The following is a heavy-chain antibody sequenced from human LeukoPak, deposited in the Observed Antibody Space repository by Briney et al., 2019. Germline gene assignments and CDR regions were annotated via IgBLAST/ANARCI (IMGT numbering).Heavy chain of an antibody. Sequence: SETLSLTCTVSGGSISSYYWSWIRQPAGKGLEWIGRIYTSGSTNYNPSLKSRVTMSVDTSKNQFSLKLSSVTAADTAVYYCARDSRRGWSYYFDYWGQGTLVTVSS. CDR1: GGSISSYY. V-gene: IGHV4-4*07. CDR3: ARDSRRGWSYYFDY. CDR2: IYTSGST. D-gene: IGHD6-19*01. J-gene: IGHJ4*02.